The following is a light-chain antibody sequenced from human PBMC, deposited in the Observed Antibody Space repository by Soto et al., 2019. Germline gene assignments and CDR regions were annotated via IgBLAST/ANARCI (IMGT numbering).Light chain of an antibody. CDR3: QKYNSPPRT. J-gene: IGKJ1*01. Sequence: IQMTQSPSSLSASVGDRVTITCRASRAIGNYLAWFQQRPGTVPKLLIYAASTLQSGVPSRFSGSGSGTDFTLTISSLQPEDVATYYCQKYNSPPRTFGQGTXVDIK. CDR2: AAS. CDR1: RAIGNY. V-gene: IGKV1-27*01.